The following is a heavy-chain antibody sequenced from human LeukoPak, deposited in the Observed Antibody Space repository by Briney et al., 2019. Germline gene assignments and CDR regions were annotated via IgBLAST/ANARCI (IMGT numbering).Heavy chain of an antibody. V-gene: IGHV4-61*02. CDR3: ARDRSYYSDTGADY. Sequence: KPSETLSLTCTVSGGSINRGTHYWSWVRQPAGKGLEWIGRVYATGNTNYNPPLWSRLSISMDTSRNQFSLRLSSVTAADTAVYYCARDRSYYSDTGADYWGQGIVVIVSS. CDR2: VYATGNT. D-gene: IGHD2-8*02. CDR1: GGSINRGTHY. J-gene: IGHJ4*02.